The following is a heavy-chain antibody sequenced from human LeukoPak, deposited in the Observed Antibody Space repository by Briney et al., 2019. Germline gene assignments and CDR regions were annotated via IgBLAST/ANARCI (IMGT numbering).Heavy chain of an antibody. CDR2: ISWNSGSI. D-gene: IGHD3-22*01. V-gene: IGHV3-9*01. Sequence: PGGSLRLSCAASGFTFDDYAMHWVRQAPGKGLEWVSGISWNSGSIGYADSVKGRFTISRDNAKNSLYLQMNGLRAEDTALYYCAKGGGGDSRGYYYQREFDYWGQGTLVTVSS. CDR1: GFTFDDYA. J-gene: IGHJ4*02. CDR3: AKGGGGDSRGYYYQREFDY.